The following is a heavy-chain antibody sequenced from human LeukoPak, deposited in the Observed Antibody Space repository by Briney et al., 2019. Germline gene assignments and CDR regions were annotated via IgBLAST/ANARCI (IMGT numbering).Heavy chain of an antibody. V-gene: IGHV3-30-3*01. J-gene: IGHJ6*02. CDR2: ISYDGSNE. CDR3: ARGGMGTNSQEYFYYGMDV. Sequence: GGSLRLSCADSGFTFSTYAMHWVRQAPGKGLEWVAVISYDGSNEYYADSVKGRFTLSRDNGKNSLYLQMNSLRAEDTAVYYCARGGMGTNSQEYFYYGMDVWGQGTTVTVSS. D-gene: IGHD2-2*01. CDR1: GFTFSTYA.